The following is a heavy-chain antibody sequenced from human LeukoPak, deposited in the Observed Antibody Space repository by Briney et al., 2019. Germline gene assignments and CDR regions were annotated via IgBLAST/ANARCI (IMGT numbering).Heavy chain of an antibody. CDR2: IDYSGNT. D-gene: IGHD5-12*01. CDR1: NGTISSYY. J-gene: IGHJ1*01. Sequence: PSETLSLTCTASNGTISSYYRNWIRQPPGKRLEWIGYIDYSGNTHYNPSLKSRVTMSLDTSMRQFFLRLSSVTAADSAVYFWACLGYIRGNIHYNAEYFQHCGQGILVTVSS. V-gene: IGHV4-59*01. CDR3: ACLGYIRGNIHYNAEYFQH.